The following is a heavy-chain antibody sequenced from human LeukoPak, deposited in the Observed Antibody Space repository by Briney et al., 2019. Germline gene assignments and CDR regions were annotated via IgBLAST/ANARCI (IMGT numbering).Heavy chain of an antibody. CDR1: GYSFTSNW. D-gene: IGHD3-10*01. CDR2: LYPGDSET. J-gene: IGHJ3*02. CDR3: ARHVLPPMVRGMTKGDAFDI. V-gene: IGHV5-51*01. Sequence: GESLKISCKSSGYSFTSNWIGWVRQMPGKGLEWMGILYPGDSETKYSPSFQGQVTISADKSISTAYLQWSSLKASDTAMYYCARHVLPPMVRGMTKGDAFDIWGQGTMVTVSS.